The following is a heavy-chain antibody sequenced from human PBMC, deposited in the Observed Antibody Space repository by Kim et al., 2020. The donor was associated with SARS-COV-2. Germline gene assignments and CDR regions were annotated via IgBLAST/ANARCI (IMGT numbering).Heavy chain of an antibody. CDR3: ARGGYYYGSGFDY. Sequence: YNPSLKRRVTISVDTSKNQFSRKLSSVTAADTAVYYCARGGYYYGSGFDYWGQGTLVTVSS. D-gene: IGHD3-10*01. J-gene: IGHJ4*02. V-gene: IGHV4-34*13.